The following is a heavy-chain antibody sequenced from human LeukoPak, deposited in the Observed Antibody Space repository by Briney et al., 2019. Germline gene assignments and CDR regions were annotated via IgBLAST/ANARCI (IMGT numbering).Heavy chain of an antibody. CDR2: INSGGTVT. V-gene: IGHV3-74*01. CDR3: APLGGSGFDY. J-gene: IGHJ4*02. CDR1: GFTFSDFW. D-gene: IGHD1-26*01. Sequence: GGSLRLSCAASGFTFSDFWMHWVRQAPGKGLVWASRINSGGTVTNYADSVKGRFTISRDNARNSLYLQMNSLGAEDTAVYYCAPLGGSGFDYWGQGTLVTVSS.